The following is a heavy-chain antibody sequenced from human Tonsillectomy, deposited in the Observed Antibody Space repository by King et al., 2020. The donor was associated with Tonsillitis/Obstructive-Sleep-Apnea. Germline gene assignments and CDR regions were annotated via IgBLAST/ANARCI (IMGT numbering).Heavy chain of an antibody. D-gene: IGHD6-13*01. V-gene: IGHV3-21*01. CDR1: GFTFSSYS. J-gene: IGHJ3*01. CDR2: ISGSSSYT. CDR3: ARDLRYSSSWDAFDF. Sequence: VQLVESGGGLVKPGGSLRLSCAASGFTFSSYSINWVRQAPGKGLEWVSSISGSSSYTYYADSVKGRLTISRDNTKNSLYLQMNSPSAEDTAVYYCARDLRYSSSWDAFDFWGQGTMVTVSS.